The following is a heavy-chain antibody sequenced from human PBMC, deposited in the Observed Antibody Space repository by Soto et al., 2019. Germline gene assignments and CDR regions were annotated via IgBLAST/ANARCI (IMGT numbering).Heavy chain of an antibody. Sequence: QVQLVESGGGVVQPGRSLRLSCAASGFTFSRYGMHWVRQAPGKGLEWVAVISYDGSNKYYVDSVNGRFTISRDNSKNTLYRERNSLRAEDTAVYYCAKEGHGYWGQGTLVTVSS. J-gene: IGHJ1*01. CDR2: ISYDGSNK. D-gene: IGHD5-12*01. V-gene: IGHV3-30*18. CDR3: AKEGHGY. CDR1: GFTFSRYG.